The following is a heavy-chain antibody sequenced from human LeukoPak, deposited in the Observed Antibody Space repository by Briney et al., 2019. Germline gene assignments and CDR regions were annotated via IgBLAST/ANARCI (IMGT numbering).Heavy chain of an antibody. Sequence: SETLSLTCTVSGGSISSSSYYWGWIRQPPGKGLEWIGEISHSGSTNYNPSLKSRVTVSVDTSKNQFSLKLSSVTATDTAVYYCAGPGAGDLDYWGQGTLVTVSS. CDR1: GGSISSSSYY. CDR2: ISHSGST. J-gene: IGHJ4*02. V-gene: IGHV4-39*07. CDR3: AGPGAGDLDY. D-gene: IGHD3-10*01.